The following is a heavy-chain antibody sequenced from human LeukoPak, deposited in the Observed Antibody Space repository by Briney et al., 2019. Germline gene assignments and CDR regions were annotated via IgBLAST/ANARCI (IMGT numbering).Heavy chain of an antibody. V-gene: IGHV4-59*01. CDR3: ARDKAPGYYDSSGYYDY. J-gene: IGHJ4*02. Sequence: SETLSLTCTVSDGSISSYYWSWIRQPPGKGLDWIGYIYYSGSTNYNPSLKSRVTISVDTSKNQFSLKLSSVTAADTAVYYCARDKAPGYYDSSGYYDYWGQGTLVTVSS. CDR1: DGSISSYY. CDR2: IYYSGST. D-gene: IGHD3-22*01.